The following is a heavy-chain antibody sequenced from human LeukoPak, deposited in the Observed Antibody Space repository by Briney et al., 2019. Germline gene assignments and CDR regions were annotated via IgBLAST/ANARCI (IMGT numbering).Heavy chain of an antibody. J-gene: IGHJ4*02. V-gene: IGHV3-7*01. CDR1: GFTFSSYG. CDR2: IKQDGSEK. D-gene: IGHD6-13*01. Sequence: GGSLRLSCAASGFTFSSYGMHWVRQAPGKGLEWVANIKQDGSEKYYVDSVKGRFTISRDNAKNSLYLQMNSLRAEDTAVYYCARAPGYRSFLDYWGQGTLVTVSS. CDR3: ARAPGYRSFLDY.